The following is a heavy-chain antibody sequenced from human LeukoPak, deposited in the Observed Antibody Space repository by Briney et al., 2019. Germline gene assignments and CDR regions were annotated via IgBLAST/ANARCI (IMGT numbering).Heavy chain of an antibody. CDR3: ARDRDSSGYYYVRAFDI. D-gene: IGHD3-22*01. J-gene: IGHJ3*02. CDR1: GGSISSGSYY. CDR2: IYTSGST. V-gene: IGHV4-61*02. Sequence: SQTLSLTCTVSGGSISSGSYYWSWIRQPAGKGLEWIGRIYTSGSTNYNPSLKSRVTMSVDTSKNQFSLKLSSVTAADTAVYYCARDRDSSGYYYVRAFDIWGQGTMVTVSS.